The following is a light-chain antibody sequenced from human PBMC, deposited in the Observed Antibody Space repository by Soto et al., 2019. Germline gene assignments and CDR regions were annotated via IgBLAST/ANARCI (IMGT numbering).Light chain of an antibody. V-gene: IGKV3-11*01. J-gene: IGKJ2*01. CDR3: QQRSTWPPGYT. CDR1: QRLSTY. Sequence: DIVLTQSPATLSLSPGERATLSCGASQRLSTYLAWYPQKPGQAPRLLIYDTSKRATGVPTRFSGSGSGTDFTLTISSLEPEDFALYYCQQRSTWPPGYTFGQGTKLEIK. CDR2: DTS.